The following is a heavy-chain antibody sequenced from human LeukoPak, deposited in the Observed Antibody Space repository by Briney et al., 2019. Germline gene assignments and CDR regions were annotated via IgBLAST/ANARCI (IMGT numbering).Heavy chain of an antibody. J-gene: IGHJ5*02. CDR2: IRYDGSSK. D-gene: IGHD1-1*01. CDR1: GFSFSNYG. CDR3: AKDFLANGDDGWFDP. V-gene: IGHV3-30*02. Sequence: GGSLRLSCAASGFSFSNYGMHWVRQAPGKGLEWVAFIRYDGSSKYYGDSVKGRFTISRDNSKNTLYLQMNSLRTEDTAVYYCAKDFLANGDDGWFDPWGQGTLVTVSS.